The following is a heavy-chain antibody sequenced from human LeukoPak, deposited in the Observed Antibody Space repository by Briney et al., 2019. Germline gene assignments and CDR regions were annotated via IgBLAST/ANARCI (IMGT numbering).Heavy chain of an antibody. CDR2: IKRKIDGGTT. J-gene: IGHJ4*02. V-gene: IGHV3-15*01. D-gene: IGHD6-13*01. CDR1: GFSFSDAW. Sequence: PGGSLRLSCVASGFSFSDAWMSWVRQAPGKGLEWVGRIKRKIDGGTTDYAAPVKGRFTISRDDSKNRLYLQMNSLRTEDTAVYYCSTDFGAAAGSPDWGQGTLVTVSS. CDR3: STDFGAAAGSPD.